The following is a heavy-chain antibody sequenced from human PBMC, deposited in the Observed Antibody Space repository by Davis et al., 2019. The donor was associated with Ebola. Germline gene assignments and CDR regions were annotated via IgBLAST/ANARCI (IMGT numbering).Heavy chain of an antibody. D-gene: IGHD3-10*01. CDR1: GGSINNYF. V-gene: IGHV4-59*08. CDR2: IHYLGNT. CDR3: ARAQYGSGSYYFYYYGLDV. J-gene: IGHJ6*02. Sequence: SETLSLTCTVSGGSINNYFWSWIRQPPGKGLEWIGNIHYLGNTNYNPSLKSRVTISADTSKNQFSLKLRSVTAADTAVYYCARAQYGSGSYYFYYYGLDVWGQGTTVTLSS.